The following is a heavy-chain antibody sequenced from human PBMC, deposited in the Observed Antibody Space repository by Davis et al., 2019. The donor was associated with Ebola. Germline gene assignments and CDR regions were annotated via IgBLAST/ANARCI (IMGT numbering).Heavy chain of an antibody. J-gene: IGHJ4*02. CDR1: GDSIDSDY. CDR3: VGLRLVSFFAY. CDR2: VYHTGSA. Sequence: SETLSLTCTVSGDSIDSDYWSWIRQPPGKGLEWIGYVYHTGSANYNPSFKSRVTMTVDTSRSQFSLRLTSVTAADTATYYCVGLRLVSFFAYWGQGALVTVSS. D-gene: IGHD6-6*01. V-gene: IGHV4-59*08.